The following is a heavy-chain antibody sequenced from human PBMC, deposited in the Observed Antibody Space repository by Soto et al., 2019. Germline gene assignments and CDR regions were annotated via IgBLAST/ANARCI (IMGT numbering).Heavy chain of an antibody. D-gene: IGHD3-10*01. CDR3: ARERGVLSEAFDI. CDR1: GDSVSSNSAA. J-gene: IGHJ3*02. V-gene: IGHV6-1*01. CDR2: TYYRSKWYN. Sequence: SQTLSLTCAISGDSVSSNSAAWNWLRQSPSRGLEWLGRTYYRSKWYNDYAPSVKSQITINPDTSRNQFSLQRNSVTPEDTAVYYCARERGVLSEAFDIWGQGTVVTVSS.